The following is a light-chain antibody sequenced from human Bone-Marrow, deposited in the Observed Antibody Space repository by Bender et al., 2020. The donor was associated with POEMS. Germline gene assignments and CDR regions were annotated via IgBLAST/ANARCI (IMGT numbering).Light chain of an antibody. CDR1: ASDRGTTP. V-gene: IGLV1-44*01. CDR3: VAWDGTLNGWV. J-gene: IGLJ2*01. Sequence: QSVLTQPPSASATPGQRVTISCSRSASDRGTTPINWYQHLPGTAPKLIIYNSDQRPSGVPDRFSGSKSGTSASLAISRLRYEDETDYYCVAWDGTLNGWVFGGGTKLTV. CDR2: NSD.